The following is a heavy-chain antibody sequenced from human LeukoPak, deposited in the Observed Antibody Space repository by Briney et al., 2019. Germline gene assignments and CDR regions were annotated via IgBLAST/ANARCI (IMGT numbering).Heavy chain of an antibody. CDR3: ACTSGYDFSSYYYYYMDV. CDR1: GFSFSSYD. D-gene: IGHD5-12*01. V-gene: IGHV3-21*01. CDR2: ISSSSSYI. Sequence: GGSLRLSCAASGFSFSSYDMNWIRQAPGKGLEWVSSISSSSSYIYYADSVKGRFTISRDNSKSSLFPQMNSLSAGDTAVYYCACTSGYDFSSYYYYYMDVWGKGTTVTVSS. J-gene: IGHJ6*03.